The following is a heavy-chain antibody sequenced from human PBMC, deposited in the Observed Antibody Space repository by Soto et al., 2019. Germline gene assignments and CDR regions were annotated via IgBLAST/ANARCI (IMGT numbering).Heavy chain of an antibody. D-gene: IGHD2-2*01. CDR3: ASGLVPAAFFYYYYGMDV. CDR2: ISAYNGNT. CDR1: GYTFTSYG. V-gene: IGHV1-18*01. Sequence: GASVKVSCKASGYTFTSYGISWVRQAPGQGLEWMGWISAYNGNTNYAQKLQGRVTMTTYTSTSTAYMELRSLRSDDTAVYYCASGLVPAAFFYYYYGMDVWGQGTTVTVSS. J-gene: IGHJ6*02.